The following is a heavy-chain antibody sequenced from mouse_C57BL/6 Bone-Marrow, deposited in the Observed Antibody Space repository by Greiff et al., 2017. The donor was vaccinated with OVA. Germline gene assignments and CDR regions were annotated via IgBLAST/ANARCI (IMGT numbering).Heavy chain of an antibody. V-gene: IGHV5-17*01. D-gene: IGHD1-1*01. Sequence: EVQLVESGGGLVKPGGSLKLSCAASGFTFSDYGMHWVRQAPEKGLEWVAYISSGSSTIYYADTVKGRFTISRDNAKNTLFLQMTSLRSEDTAMYYCAKTYYYDSWFAYWGQGTLVTVSA. CDR3: AKTYYYDSWFAY. CDR1: GFTFSDYG. J-gene: IGHJ3*01. CDR2: ISSGSSTI.